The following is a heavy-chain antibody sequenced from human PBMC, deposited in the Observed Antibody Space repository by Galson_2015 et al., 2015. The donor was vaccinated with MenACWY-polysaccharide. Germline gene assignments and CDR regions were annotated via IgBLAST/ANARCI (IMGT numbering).Heavy chain of an antibody. D-gene: IGHD3-10*01. CDR3: ARWARGSAY. CDR2: INVDGSEK. CDR1: GFTFSSNW. Sequence: SLRLSCAASGFTFSSNWMTWVRQAPGKGLEWVANINVDGSEKYYVDSVKGRFTISRDNAKNSLYLQVSSLRAEDTAVYYCARWARGSAYWGQGTLVTVSP. V-gene: IGHV3-7*01. J-gene: IGHJ4*02.